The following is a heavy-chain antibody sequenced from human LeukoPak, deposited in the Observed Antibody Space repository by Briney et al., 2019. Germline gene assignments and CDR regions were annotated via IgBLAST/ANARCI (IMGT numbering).Heavy chain of an antibody. D-gene: IGHD4-17*01. CDR1: GFTFSSYG. J-gene: IGHJ4*02. CDR2: ISYDGSEK. Sequence: GGSLRLSCAASGFTFSSYGMHWVRQAPVKGLDWVAVISYDGSEKYYADSVKGRFTISRDNSKNTLYLQMNSLRAEDTAVYYCANPMTTVTAARNYWGQGTLVTVSS. CDR3: ANPMTTVTAARNY. V-gene: IGHV3-30*18.